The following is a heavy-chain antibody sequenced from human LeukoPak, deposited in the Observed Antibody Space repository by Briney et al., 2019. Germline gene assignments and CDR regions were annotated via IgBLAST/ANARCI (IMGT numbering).Heavy chain of an antibody. D-gene: IGHD2-15*01. Sequence: PSETLSLTCTVSGGSISSGSYYWSWIRQPAGKGLEWIGRIYTSGSTNYNPSLKSRVTMSVDTSKNQFSLKLNSVTAADTAVYYCARESLEDTFYYYVDVWGKGTTVTVSS. J-gene: IGHJ6*03. CDR2: IYTSGST. V-gene: IGHV4-61*02. CDR1: GGSISSGSYY. CDR3: ARESLEDTFYYYVDV.